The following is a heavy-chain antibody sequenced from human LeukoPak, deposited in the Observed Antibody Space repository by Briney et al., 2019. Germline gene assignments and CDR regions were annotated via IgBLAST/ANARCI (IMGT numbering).Heavy chain of an antibody. D-gene: IGHD5-18*01. J-gene: IGHJ4*02. Sequence: PPGGSLRLSCAASGFTFSSYAMSWVRQAPGKGLEWVSATSGSGGSTYYADSVKGRFTISRDNSKNTLYLQMNSLRAEDTAVYYCAKARVDTAMVLYYFDYWGQGTLVTVSS. CDR1: GFTFSSYA. CDR3: AKARVDTAMVLYYFDY. V-gene: IGHV3-23*01. CDR2: TSGSGGST.